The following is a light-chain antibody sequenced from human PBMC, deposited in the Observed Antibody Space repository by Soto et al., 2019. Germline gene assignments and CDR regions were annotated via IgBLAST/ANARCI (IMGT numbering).Light chain of an antibody. CDR1: QSVSTN. CDR3: QHYGRCSPIA. J-gene: IGKJ5*01. Sequence: EIVLTQSPGSLSLSPGEGATLSCRASQSVSTNVAWYQQRPGQPPKLLIFGASSRATGIPARFSGSGSGTDFTLIIYRLQPEDFALYFCQHYGRCSPIAFGLGTRLEIK. CDR2: GAS. V-gene: IGKV3-20*01.